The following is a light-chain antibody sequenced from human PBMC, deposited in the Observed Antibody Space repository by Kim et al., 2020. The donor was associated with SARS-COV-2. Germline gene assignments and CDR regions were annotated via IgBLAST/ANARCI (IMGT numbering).Light chain of an antibody. J-gene: IGLJ1*01. V-gene: IGLV2-11*01. Sequence: GQSVTLSCTGTSSDVVGYNSVSWYQQHPGKAPKLMIYDVSKRPSGVPDRFSGSKSGNTASLTISGLQAEDEADYYCCSYAGSYTYVFGTGTKVTVL. CDR3: CSYAGSYTYV. CDR2: DVS. CDR1: SSDVVGYNS.